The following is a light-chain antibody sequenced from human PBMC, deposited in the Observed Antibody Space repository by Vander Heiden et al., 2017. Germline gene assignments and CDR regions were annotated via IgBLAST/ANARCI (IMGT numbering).Light chain of an antibody. CDR1: QGISSY. J-gene: IGKJ2*01. CDR2: AAS. Sequence: AIRMTQSPSSLSASTGDRVTITWRASQGISSYLAWYQQKPGKAPKLLSYAASTLQSGVPSRFSGSGSGTDFTLTISCLQSEDLATYYCPQYYRDPIYTFGQGTKLEIK. V-gene: IGKV1-8*01. CDR3: PQYYRDPIYT.